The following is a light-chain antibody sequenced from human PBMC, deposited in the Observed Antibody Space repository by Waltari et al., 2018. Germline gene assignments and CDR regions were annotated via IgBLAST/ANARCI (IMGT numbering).Light chain of an antibody. CDR2: GGR. J-gene: IGLJ2*01. Sequence: QSALTQPASVSGSPGQSITISCTGTSSDVGSYNLVSWYQQHPGKAPKLMIYGGRKRPSGGYSRFAGSESGSTASLPISGLQAEDEAEYCCCSYAGSSTLVFGGGTKLTVL. V-gene: IGLV2-23*01. CDR3: CSYAGSSTLV. CDR1: SSDVGSYNL.